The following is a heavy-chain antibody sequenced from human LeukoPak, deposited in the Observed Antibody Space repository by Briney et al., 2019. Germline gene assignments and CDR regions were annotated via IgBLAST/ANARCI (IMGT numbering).Heavy chain of an antibody. CDR3: ARWYSSGRPPYYYGMDV. D-gene: IGHD6-19*01. J-gene: IGHJ6*02. Sequence: GASVKVSCKASGYTFTSYGISWVRQAPGQGLEWMGWISAYNGNTNYAQKLQGRVTMTTDTSTSTAYMELRSLRSDDTAVYYCARWYSSGRPPYYYGMDVWGQGTTVTVSS. V-gene: IGHV1-18*01. CDR1: GYTFTSYG. CDR2: ISAYNGNT.